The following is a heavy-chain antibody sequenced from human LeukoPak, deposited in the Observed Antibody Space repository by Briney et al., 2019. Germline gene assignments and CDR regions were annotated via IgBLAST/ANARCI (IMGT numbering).Heavy chain of an antibody. V-gene: IGHV3-21*01. D-gene: IGHD6-19*01. CDR2: ISSSSSYI. J-gene: IGHJ4*02. Sequence: PGGFLRLSCAASGFTFSSYSMKWVRQAPGKGLEWVSSISSSSSYIYYADSVKGRFTISRDNAKNSLYLQMNSLRAEDTAVYYCARDSGSGLFDYWGQGTLVTVSS. CDR3: ARDSGSGLFDY. CDR1: GFTFSSYS.